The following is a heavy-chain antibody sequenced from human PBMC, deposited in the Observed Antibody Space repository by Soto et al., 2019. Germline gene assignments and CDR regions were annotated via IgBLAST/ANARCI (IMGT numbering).Heavy chain of an antibody. CDR1: GGSISSSSYY. CDR2: IYYSGST. J-gene: IGHJ4*02. CDR3: ARFLGSSWTPPYCDY. Sequence: QLQLQESGPGLVKPSETLSLTCTVSGGSISSSSYYWGWIRQPPGKGLEWIGSIYYSGSTYYNPSLKRRVTISVDTSKNQSSLKLSSVTAADTAVYYCARFLGSSWTPPYCDYWGQGTLVTVSS. D-gene: IGHD6-13*01. V-gene: IGHV4-39*01.